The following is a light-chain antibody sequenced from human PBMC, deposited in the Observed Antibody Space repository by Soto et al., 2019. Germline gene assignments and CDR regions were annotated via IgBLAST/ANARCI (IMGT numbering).Light chain of an antibody. CDR3: HQYDNAPQT. Sequence: EIVLTQSPATLSLSPGERATLSCRASQSVSSYYLAWYQQKPGQAPRLLIYAASSRATGIPDRFSGSGSGTDFSLTISRLEPEDFAVYYCHQYDNAPQTYGQGTKVDIK. V-gene: IGKV3-20*01. CDR1: QSVSSYY. CDR2: AAS. J-gene: IGKJ2*01.